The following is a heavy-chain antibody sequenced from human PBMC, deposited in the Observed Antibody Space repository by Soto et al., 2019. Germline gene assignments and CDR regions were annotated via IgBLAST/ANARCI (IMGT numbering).Heavy chain of an antibody. CDR2: INAGNGNT. J-gene: IGHJ4*02. D-gene: IGHD2-21*02. CDR3: ARSIVVVTALDY. V-gene: IGHV1-3*05. CDR1: GYTFTSYA. Sequence: VKLVQSGAEEKKPGASVKVSFKASGYTFTSYAMHWVRQAPGQRLEWMGWINAGNGNTKYSQKFQGRVTITRDTSASTAYMELSSLRSEDTAVYYGARSIVVVTALDYWGQGTLVTVSS.